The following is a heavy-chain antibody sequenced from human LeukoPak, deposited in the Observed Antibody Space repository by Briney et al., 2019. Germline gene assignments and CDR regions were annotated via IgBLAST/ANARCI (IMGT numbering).Heavy chain of an antibody. CDR3: ARETVTTVSVRINWFDP. V-gene: IGHV4-39*07. Sequence: SETLSLKCTVSDDSMNSGSYCWGWIRQPPGEGLEWIGSIYYRGGAYYNPSLKSRVTISVDTSKNQFSLKLNSVTAADTAVYYCARETVTTVSVRINWFDPWSQGTLVTVSS. J-gene: IGHJ5*02. D-gene: IGHD4-17*01. CDR2: IYYRGGA. CDR1: DDSMNSGSYC.